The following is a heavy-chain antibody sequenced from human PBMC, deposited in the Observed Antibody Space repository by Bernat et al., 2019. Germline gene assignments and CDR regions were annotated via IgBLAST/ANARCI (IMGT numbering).Heavy chain of an antibody. D-gene: IGHD4-17*01. Sequence: EVQLVESGGGLVQPGGCLRLSCAASGFTFSSYWMSWVRQAPGRGLEWVANIKQDGSEKYYVDSVKGRFTISRDNAKNSLYLQMNSLRAEDTAVYYCARSGTKMTTVTTVIWGQGTMVTVSS. CDR2: IKQDGSEK. J-gene: IGHJ3*02. CDR1: GFTFSSYW. CDR3: ARSGTKMTTVTTVI. V-gene: IGHV3-7*03.